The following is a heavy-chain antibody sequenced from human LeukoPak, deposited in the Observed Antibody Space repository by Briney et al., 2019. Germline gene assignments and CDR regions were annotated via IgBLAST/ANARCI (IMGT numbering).Heavy chain of an antibody. CDR2: ISHDGGSI. Sequence: QLGGSLRLSCAASGFTFSSFAMSWVRQTPGKGLEWVSTISHDGGSIYFADSVKGRFTISRDNSKSTLYLQMNSLRAEDTALYFCAKDFSSGLFDYWGQGTLVAVSS. J-gene: IGHJ4*02. CDR3: AKDFSSGLFDY. D-gene: IGHD6-19*01. CDR1: GFTFSSFA. V-gene: IGHV3-23*01.